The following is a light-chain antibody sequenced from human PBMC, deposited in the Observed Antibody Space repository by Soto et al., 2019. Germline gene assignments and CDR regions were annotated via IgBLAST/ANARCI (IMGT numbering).Light chain of an antibody. CDR1: TSDVGDYNL. CDR2: DVS. J-gene: IGLJ1*01. Sequence: QSVLTQPASVSGSPGQSIAISCTGTTSDVGDYNLVSWYQQHPGKAPKLMIYDVSNRPSGISDRFSASKSGNTASLTISGLQAEDEVDYYCSSYTSSNTLYVFGTGTKLTVL. CDR3: SSYTSSNTLYV. V-gene: IGLV2-14*01.